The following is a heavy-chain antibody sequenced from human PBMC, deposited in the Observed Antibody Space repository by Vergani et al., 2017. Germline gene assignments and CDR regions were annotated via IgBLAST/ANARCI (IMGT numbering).Heavy chain of an antibody. V-gene: IGHV3-30*18. CDR2: ISYDGSNK. Sequence: QVQLVESGGGVVQPGRSLRLSCAASGFTFSSYGMHWVRQAPGKGLEWVAVISYDGSNKYYADSVKGRFTISRDNSKNTLYLQMNSLRAEDTAVYYCAKGETLLDIVVTTPPLDYWGQGTLVTVSS. CDR3: AKGETLLDIVVTTPPLDY. CDR1: GFTFSSYG. J-gene: IGHJ4*02. D-gene: IGHD5-12*01.